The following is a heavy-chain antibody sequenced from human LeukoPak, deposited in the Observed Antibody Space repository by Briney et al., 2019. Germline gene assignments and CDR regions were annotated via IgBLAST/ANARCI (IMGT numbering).Heavy chain of an antibody. Sequence: ASVKVSCKASGHTFTSYYMHWVRQAPGQGLEWMGIINPSGGSTSYAQKFQGRVTITADESTSTAYMELSSLRSEDTAVYYCARDPTNYYDSSGYLPGYFDYWGQGTLVTVSS. CDR3: ARDPTNYYDSSGYLPGYFDY. CDR2: INPSGGST. J-gene: IGHJ4*02. CDR1: GHTFTSYY. V-gene: IGHV1-46*01. D-gene: IGHD3-22*01.